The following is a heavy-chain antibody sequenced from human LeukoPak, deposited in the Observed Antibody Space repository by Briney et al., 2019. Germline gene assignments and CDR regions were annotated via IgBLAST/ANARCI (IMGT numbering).Heavy chain of an antibody. Sequence: GGSLRLSCAASGFTFSSYGMSWVRQAPGKGLEWVSAISGIGGSTYYADSVKGRFTISRDNSKNTLYLQMNSLRAEDTAVYYCAKDVYYDILTGYYLFDYWGQGTLVTVSS. CDR2: ISGIGGST. D-gene: IGHD3-9*01. CDR1: GFTFSSYG. CDR3: AKDVYYDILTGYYLFDY. J-gene: IGHJ4*02. V-gene: IGHV3-23*01.